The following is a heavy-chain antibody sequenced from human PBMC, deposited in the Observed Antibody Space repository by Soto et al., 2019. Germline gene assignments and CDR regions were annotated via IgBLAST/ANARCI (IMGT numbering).Heavy chain of an antibody. J-gene: IGHJ5*02. D-gene: IGHD3-3*01. CDR2: IYYSGST. CDR1: GGSVSSGSHY. V-gene: IGHV4-61*03. CDR3: ATDTYSDFCSGYVGFDT. Sequence: SETLSLTCTVSGGSVSSGSHYWSWIRQPPGKGLEWIGNIYYSGSTKYNPSLKSRVTISVDRSRNHFSLNLRSVTTADTALYYCATDTYSDFCSGYVGFDTWGQGTLVTVSS.